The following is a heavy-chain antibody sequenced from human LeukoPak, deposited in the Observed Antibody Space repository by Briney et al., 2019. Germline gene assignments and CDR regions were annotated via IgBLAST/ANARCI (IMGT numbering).Heavy chain of an antibody. D-gene: IGHD2-15*01. Sequence: ASVKVSCKASGYTFSRYYMYWVRQAPGQGLEWMGWINPNSGGTKCAQKFQGRVTMTRDTSISTAYMELSSLRSDDTAVYYCARGAGYCSGGSCSKYDYWGQGTLVTVSS. CDR3: ARGAGYCSGGSCSKYDY. CDR2: INPNSGGT. V-gene: IGHV1-2*02. CDR1: GYTFSRYY. J-gene: IGHJ4*02.